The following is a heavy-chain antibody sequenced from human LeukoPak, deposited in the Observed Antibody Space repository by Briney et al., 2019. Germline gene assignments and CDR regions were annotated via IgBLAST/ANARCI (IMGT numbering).Heavy chain of an antibody. J-gene: IGHJ4*02. V-gene: IGHV3-21*01. CDR2: ISSSSSYI. CDR1: GFAFNTYS. CDR3: ARARERWLQDNY. Sequence: PGGSLRLSCAASGFAFNTYSITWVRQAPGKGLEWVSSISSSSSYIYYADSVKGRFTISRDNAKNSLYLQMNSLRAEDTAVYYCARARERWLQDNYWGQGTLVTVSS. D-gene: IGHD5-24*01.